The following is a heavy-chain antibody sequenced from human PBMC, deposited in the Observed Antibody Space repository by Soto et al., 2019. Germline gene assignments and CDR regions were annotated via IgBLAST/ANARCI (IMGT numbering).Heavy chain of an antibody. J-gene: IGHJ4*02. CDR1: GFTFSSYG. CDR3: AKPRNYSSGWYQFDY. CDR2: ISYDGNNK. Sequence: GGSLRLSCAASGFTFSSYGMHWVRQAPGKGLEWVAVISYDGNNKYYADSVKGRFTISRDNSKNTLYLQMNSLRAEDTAVYYCAKPRNYSSGWYQFDYWGQGTLVTVSS. D-gene: IGHD6-19*01. V-gene: IGHV3-30*18.